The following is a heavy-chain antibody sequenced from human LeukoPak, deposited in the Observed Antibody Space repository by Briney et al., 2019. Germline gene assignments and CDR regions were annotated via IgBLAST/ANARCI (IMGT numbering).Heavy chain of an antibody. D-gene: IGHD3-22*01. V-gene: IGHV3-48*04. Sequence: GGSLRLSCAASGFTFTSYSMNWVRQAPGKGLEWVSYISSSGSSIYYADSVKGRFTISRDNAKKSLYLQMHSLRAEDTAVYYCARDSHKFDSSGYYPDAFDIWGQGTMVTVSS. CDR1: GFTFTSYS. J-gene: IGHJ3*02. CDR2: ISSSGSSI. CDR3: ARDSHKFDSSGYYPDAFDI.